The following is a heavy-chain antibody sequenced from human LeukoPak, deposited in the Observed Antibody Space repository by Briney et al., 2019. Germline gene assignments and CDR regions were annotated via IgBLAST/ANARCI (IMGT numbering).Heavy chain of an antibody. D-gene: IGHD5-12*01. CDR3: ARGGLYGYDVFDY. J-gene: IGHJ4*02. V-gene: IGHV3-48*03. CDR1: GFTFSSYE. CDR2: ISVSGRTM. Sequence: PGGSLRLSCAASGFTFSSYEMNWVRQAPGKGLEWVSYISVSGRTMSYADSVKGRFTISRDNAKNSLYLQMNSLRVEDTAVYHCARGGLYGYDVFDYWGQGTLVTVSS.